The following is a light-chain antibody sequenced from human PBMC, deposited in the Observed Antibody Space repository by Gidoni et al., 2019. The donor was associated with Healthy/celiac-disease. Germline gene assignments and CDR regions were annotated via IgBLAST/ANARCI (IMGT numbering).Light chain of an antibody. Sequence: ITCSGDALPKQYAYWYQQKPGQAPVLVIYKDSERPSGIPERFSGSSSGTTVTLTISGVQAEDEADYYCQSADSSGTYPYVVCGGGTKLTVL. CDR1: ALPKQY. V-gene: IGLV3-25*03. CDR3: QSADSSGTYPYVV. J-gene: IGLJ2*01. CDR2: KDS.